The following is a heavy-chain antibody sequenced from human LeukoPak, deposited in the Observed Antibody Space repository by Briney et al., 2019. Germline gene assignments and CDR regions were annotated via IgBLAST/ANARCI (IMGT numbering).Heavy chain of an antibody. CDR2: IYYSGST. J-gene: IGHJ5*02. CDR3: ARAMPKNWFDP. Sequence: PSETLSLTCTVSGGSISSYYWSWIRQPPGKGLEWIGYIYYSGSTNYNPSLKSRVTISVDTSKNQFSLKLSSVTAADTAVYYCARAMPKNWFDPWGQGTLVTVSS. D-gene: IGHD2-2*01. V-gene: IGHV4-59*01. CDR1: GGSISSYY.